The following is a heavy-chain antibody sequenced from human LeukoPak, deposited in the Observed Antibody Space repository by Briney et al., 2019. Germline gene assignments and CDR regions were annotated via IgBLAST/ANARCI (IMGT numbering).Heavy chain of an antibody. CDR2: IYYSGST. CDR1: GHLIRGGNYY. D-gene: IGHD6-13*01. Sequence: SEPPTLPCTLSGHLIRGGNYYCTPIPQPPGKVLLWNWCIYYSGSTYYIPSLKSRITTSVDTSRNKFSLRLNSVTAADTAVYYCARFLSAYSNSNFVSCGQGT. V-gene: IGHV4-30-4*01. CDR3: ARFLSAYSNSNFVS. J-gene: IGHJ5*02.